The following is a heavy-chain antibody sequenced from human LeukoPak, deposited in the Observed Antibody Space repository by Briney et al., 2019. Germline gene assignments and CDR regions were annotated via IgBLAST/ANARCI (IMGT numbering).Heavy chain of an antibody. CDR2: ITGSGGNT. CDR3: AKWGDYDVLTGYYVSDY. D-gene: IGHD3-9*01. V-gene: IGHV3-23*01. CDR1: GFTFSGYS. Sequence: PGGSLRLSCAASGFTFSGYSMNWVRQAPGKGLEWVSAITGSGGNTYYADSVKGRFTISRDNSKNTVFLQMNSLRAEDTAVYYCAKWGDYDVLTGYYVSDYWGQGTLVTVSS. J-gene: IGHJ4*02.